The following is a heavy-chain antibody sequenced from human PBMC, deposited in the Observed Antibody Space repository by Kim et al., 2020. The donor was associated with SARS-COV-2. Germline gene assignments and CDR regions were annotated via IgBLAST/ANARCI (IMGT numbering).Heavy chain of an antibody. Sequence: TNTNPSLKSRITISVATSKNQFSLKLSSVTAADTAVYYCARAGSGIAAADYWGQGTLVTVSS. CDR2: T. V-gene: IGHV4-59*01. D-gene: IGHD6-13*01. CDR3: ARAGSGIAAADY. J-gene: IGHJ4*02.